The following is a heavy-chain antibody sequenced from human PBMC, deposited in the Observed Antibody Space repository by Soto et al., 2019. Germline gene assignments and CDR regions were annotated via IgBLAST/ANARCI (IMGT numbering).Heavy chain of an antibody. V-gene: IGHV4-31*03. CDR1: VFSINSCVYF. CDR3: ASLPKPSTGWFDP. J-gene: IGHJ5*02. Sequence: SDTLSRTCSFSVFSINSCVYFWSCIRQHPGKGLDCIGYIYHSVITYYNPSLKIRVTISVETSKNEFSLQLRSVTSADKAVYFCASLPKPSTGWFDPWGNGTLV. CDR2: IYHSVIT.